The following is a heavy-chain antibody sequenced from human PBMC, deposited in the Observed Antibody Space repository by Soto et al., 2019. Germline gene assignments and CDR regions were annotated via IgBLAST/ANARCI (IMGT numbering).Heavy chain of an antibody. J-gene: IGHJ4*02. Sequence: PWETLSLPCTVSGGYISSYYWSWFRQPPGKGLEWIGYIYYSGSTNYNPSLKSRVTISVDTSKNQFLLTLSSVTGPAKYVYYCGRNRYSLFDDWGQRTLVTVSS. V-gene: IGHV4-59*01. CDR1: GGYISSYY. CDR2: IYYSGST. CDR3: GRNRYSLFDD. D-gene: IGHD3-16*02.